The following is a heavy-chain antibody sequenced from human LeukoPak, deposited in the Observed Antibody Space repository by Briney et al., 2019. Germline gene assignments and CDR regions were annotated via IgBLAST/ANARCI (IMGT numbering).Heavy chain of an antibody. CDR3: ARGGGTAMAPGAFDI. CDR1: GGSFSGYY. CDR2: IYYSGST. Sequence: SETLCLTCAVYGGSFSGYYWSWIRQPPGKGLEWIGYIYYSGSTYYNPSLKSRVTISVDTSKNQFSLKLSSVTAADTAVYYCARGGGTAMAPGAFDIWGQGTMVTVSS. D-gene: IGHD5-18*01. V-gene: IGHV4-34*09. J-gene: IGHJ3*02.